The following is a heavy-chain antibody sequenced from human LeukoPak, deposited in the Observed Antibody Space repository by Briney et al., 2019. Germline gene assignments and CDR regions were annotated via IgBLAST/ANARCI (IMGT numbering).Heavy chain of an antibody. CDR2: IKSKTDAGTT. D-gene: IGHD6-19*01. CDR1: GFTFSDAW. CDR3: TTGPKSSGRGFDY. Sequence: GGSLRLSCAASGFTFSDAWMSWVRQTPEKGLEWVGRIKSKTDAGTTDYAAPVKGRFAISRDDSKNTLSLEMNSLKTEDTAVYYCTTGPKSSGRGFDYWGQGTLVTVSS. J-gene: IGHJ4*02. V-gene: IGHV3-15*01.